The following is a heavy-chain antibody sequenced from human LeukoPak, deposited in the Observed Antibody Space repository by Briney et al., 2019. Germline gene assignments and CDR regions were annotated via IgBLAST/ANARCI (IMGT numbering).Heavy chain of an antibody. V-gene: IGHV3-23*01. D-gene: IGHD3/OR15-3a*01. CDR2: ISGSGGST. CDR3: ARGRIGPDY. CDR1: GFTFSSYA. J-gene: IGHJ4*02. Sequence: GESLRLSCAASGFTFSSYAMSWVRQAPGKGLEWVSGISGSGGSTYYADSVKGRFTISRDNSKNTLYLQMNSLRAEDTAVYYCARGRIGPDYWGQGTLLTVSS.